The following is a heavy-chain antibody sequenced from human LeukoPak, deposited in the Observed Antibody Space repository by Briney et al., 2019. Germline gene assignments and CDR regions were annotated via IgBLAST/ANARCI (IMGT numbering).Heavy chain of an antibody. CDR2: INPNSGGT. J-gene: IGHJ4*02. D-gene: IGHD6-13*01. CDR3: ARVNTMYSSSWIGY. V-gene: IGHV1-2*02. CDR1: GCTFTGYY. Sequence: GASVKVSCKASGCTFTGYYMHWVRQAPGQGLEWMGWINPNSGGTNYAQKFQGRVTMTRDTSISTAYMELSRLRSDDTAVYYCARVNTMYSSSWIGYWGQGTLVTVSS.